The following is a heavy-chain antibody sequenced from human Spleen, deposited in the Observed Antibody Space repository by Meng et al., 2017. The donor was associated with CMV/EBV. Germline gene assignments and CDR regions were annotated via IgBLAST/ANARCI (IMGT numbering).Heavy chain of an antibody. CDR2: ISYDGSNK. Sequence: QVQLVESGGGVVQPGKYLRLSLVASGFNLNNSAMYWVRQAPGKGLEWVAVISYDGSNKYYTDSVKGRFTISRDNSKSTLSLQMDSLRIEDRAVYYCAAQWGSSSPFWGQGTLVTVSS. D-gene: IGHD6-13*01. J-gene: IGHJ4*02. CDR3: AAQWGSSSPF. V-gene: IGHV3-30-3*01. CDR1: GFNLNNSA.